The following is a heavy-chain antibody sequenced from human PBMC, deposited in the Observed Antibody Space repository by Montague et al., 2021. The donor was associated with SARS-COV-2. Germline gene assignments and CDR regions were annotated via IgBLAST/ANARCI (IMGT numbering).Heavy chain of an antibody. Sequence: CAISGDSVSSNNAAWNWIRQSPSGGLEWLGRTYYRSKWYTDYAPSVKTRITITPDTSNNQSSLHLNPVTPGDTAVYYCAREGTVPGPRGIYFDDWGQGTLVTVSS. J-gene: IGHJ4*02. CDR1: GDSVSSNNAA. D-gene: IGHD1-1*01. CDR3: AREGTVPGPRGIYFDD. V-gene: IGHV6-1*01. CDR2: TYYRSKWYT.